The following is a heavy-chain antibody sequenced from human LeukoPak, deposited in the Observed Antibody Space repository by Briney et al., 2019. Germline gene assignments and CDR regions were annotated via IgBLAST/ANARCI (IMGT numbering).Heavy chain of an antibody. CDR1: GYTFTGYY. J-gene: IGHJ4*02. D-gene: IGHD3-10*01. V-gene: IGHV1-2*02. Sequence: SVKVSCKASGYTFTGYYMHWVRQAPGQGLEWMGWINPNSGGTNYAQKLQGRVTMTTDTSTSTAYMELRSLRSDDTAVYYCARGSFTMVRGNILDYWGQGTLVTVSS. CDR2: INPNSGGT. CDR3: ARGSFTMVRGNILDY.